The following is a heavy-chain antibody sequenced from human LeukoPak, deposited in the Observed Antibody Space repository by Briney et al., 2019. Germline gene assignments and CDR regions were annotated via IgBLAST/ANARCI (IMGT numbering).Heavy chain of an antibody. V-gene: IGHV1-2*02. Sequence: GDSVMVSCKASGYTFTGYYIHWVRQAPGQGLEWMGWINPNSGGTNFAQNFQGRVTMTRDTSISTAYMELTRLTSDDTAVYYCARDMGVPYYFDYWGQGTLVTVSS. CDR1: GYTFTGYY. CDR2: INPNSGGT. J-gene: IGHJ4*02. CDR3: ARDMGVPYYFDY. D-gene: IGHD2-8*01.